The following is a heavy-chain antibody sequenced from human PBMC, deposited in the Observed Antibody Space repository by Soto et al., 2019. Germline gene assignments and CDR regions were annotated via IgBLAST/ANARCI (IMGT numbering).Heavy chain of an antibody. CDR2: ISSDGSNQ. CDR1: GFTFSSYG. CDR3: AKETPPHWTFDY. D-gene: IGHD3-3*01. J-gene: IGHJ4*02. Sequence: QVQLVESGGGVVQHGRSLRLSCAASGFTFSSYGMHWVRQTPGKGLEWVAIISSDGSNQHYADSVKGRFTISRDDSKNTLLLRMNSLRAEDRALYYWAKETPPHWTFDYWGQGTLVTVSS. V-gene: IGHV3-30*18.